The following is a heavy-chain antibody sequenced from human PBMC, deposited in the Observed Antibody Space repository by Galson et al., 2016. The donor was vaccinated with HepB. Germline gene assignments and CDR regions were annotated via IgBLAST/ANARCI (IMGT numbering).Heavy chain of an antibody. CDR3: TKDGGAYVGASGEPGHN. CDR2: ITWNSGNV. J-gene: IGHJ4*02. V-gene: IGHV3-9*01. CDR1: GFKFDDHA. Sequence: SLRLSCAVSGFKFDDHAMHWVRQAPGKGLEWVSGITWNSGNVVYADSVKGRFTIPRANAKNALYLQMDRLRPEDTALYDCTKDGGAYVGASGEPGHNWGQGTMVTVSS. D-gene: IGHD6-19*01.